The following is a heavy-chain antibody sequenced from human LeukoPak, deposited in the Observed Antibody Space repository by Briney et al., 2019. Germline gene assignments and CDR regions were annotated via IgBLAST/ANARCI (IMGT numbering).Heavy chain of an antibody. V-gene: IGHV3-74*01. D-gene: IGHD4-17*01. Sequence: GGSLRLSCAASGFTFSTYWMHWVRQAPGKGLVWVSRINSDGSSTSYADSVKGRFTISRDNAKNSLYLQMNSLRAEDTAVYYCARDLGMTDGDYVSYFDYWGQGTLVTVSS. CDR1: GFTFSTYW. J-gene: IGHJ4*02. CDR2: INSDGSST. CDR3: ARDLGMTDGDYVSYFDY.